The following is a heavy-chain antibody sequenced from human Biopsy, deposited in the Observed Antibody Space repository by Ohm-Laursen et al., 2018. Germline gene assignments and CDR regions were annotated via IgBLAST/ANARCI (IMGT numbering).Heavy chain of an antibody. CDR3: VKSAYSSGFWEASDY. Sequence: SLRLSCAASGFRLDDYVMQWVRQAPGKGLAWVSGISWRSSTIGYADSVKGRFTVSRDNAKNSLFLQMNSLRVEDTALYYCVKSAYSSGFWEASDYWGQGTLVTGSS. V-gene: IGHV3-9*01. CDR2: ISWRSSTI. J-gene: IGHJ4*02. D-gene: IGHD6-19*01. CDR1: GFRLDDYV.